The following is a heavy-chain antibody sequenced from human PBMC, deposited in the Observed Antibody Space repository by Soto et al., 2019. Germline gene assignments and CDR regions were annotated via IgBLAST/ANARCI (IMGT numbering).Heavy chain of an antibody. CDR1: GGSFSGYY. J-gene: IGHJ5*02. V-gene: IGHV4-34*01. CDR3: ARVPYSQLADGWFDP. CDR2: INHSGST. Sequence: QVQLQQWGAGLLKPSETLSLTCAVYGGSFSGYYWSWIRQPPGKGLEWIGEINHSGSTNYNPSLKSRVTISVDTSKNQFSLKLSSVTAADTAVYYCARVPYSQLADGWFDPWGQGTLVTVSS. D-gene: IGHD6-13*01.